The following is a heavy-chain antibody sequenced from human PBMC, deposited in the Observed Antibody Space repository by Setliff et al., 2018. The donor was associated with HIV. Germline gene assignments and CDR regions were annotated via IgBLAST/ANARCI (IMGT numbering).Heavy chain of an antibody. CDR1: GGSISTSRYY. D-gene: IGHD3-22*01. V-gene: IGHV4-39*07. CDR3: GRQVPVPGVAVTPIDY. J-gene: IGHJ4*02. CDR2: INYRGNT. Sequence: SETLSLTCTVSGGSISTSRYYWGWIRQPPGKGLEWIGSINYRGNTYYNPSLNSRVTISVDTSKNQFSLKLSSVTAADTAVYYCGRQVPVPGVAVTPIDYWGQGTLVTVSS.